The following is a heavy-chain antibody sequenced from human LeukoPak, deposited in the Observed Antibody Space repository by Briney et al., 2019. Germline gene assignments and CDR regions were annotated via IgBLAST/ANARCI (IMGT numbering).Heavy chain of an antibody. Sequence: MPSETLSLTCAVYGGSFSGYYWSWIRQPPGKGLEWIGEINRSGSTNYNPSLKSRVTMSVDTSKNQFSLKLSSVTAADTAVYYCARYCGGECSTDWYFDLWGRGTLVTASS. CDR2: INRSGST. J-gene: IGHJ2*01. V-gene: IGHV4-34*01. CDR3: ARYCGGECSTDWYFDL. D-gene: IGHD2-21*01. CDR1: GGSFSGYY.